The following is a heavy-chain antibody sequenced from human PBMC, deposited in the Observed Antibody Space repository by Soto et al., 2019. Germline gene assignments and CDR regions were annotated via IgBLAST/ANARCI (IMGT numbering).Heavy chain of an antibody. D-gene: IGHD2-15*01. CDR1: GGCVRSSGNY. CDR2: IYYSGST. J-gene: IGHJ4*02. Sequence: ENLSLTCTRSGGCVRSSGNYCGRIPQTPGKGLERKGSIYYSGSTYYNPSLKSRVTTSVDKSKNHFSLKLISVTAAKPAVYYCARHYAVVLYHFDYWGLGTLVTVSS. V-gene: IGHV4-39*01. CDR3: ARHYAVVLYHFDY.